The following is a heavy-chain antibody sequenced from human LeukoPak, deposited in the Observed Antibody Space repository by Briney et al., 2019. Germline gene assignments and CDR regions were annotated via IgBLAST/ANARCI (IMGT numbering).Heavy chain of an antibody. CDR2: INHSGST. Sequence: SETLSFTCAVYGVSFSGYYWSWIRQPPGKGLDWIGEINHSGSTNYNPSLKSRVTISVDTSKNQFSLKLSSVTAADTAVYYCARGRLLHYWGQGTLGTVSS. V-gene: IGHV4-34*01. CDR3: ARGRLLHY. J-gene: IGHJ4*02. CDR1: GVSFSGYY.